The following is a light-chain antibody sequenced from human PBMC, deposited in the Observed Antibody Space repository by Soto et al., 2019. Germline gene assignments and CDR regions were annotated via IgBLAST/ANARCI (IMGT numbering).Light chain of an antibody. CDR3: QQSYSTPPWT. CDR1: QAISSA. Sequence: GDRVTITCRASQAISSALAWYQQKPGKAPKLLIYAASSLQSGVPSRFSGSGSGTDFTLTISSLQPEDFATYYCQQSYSTPPWTFGQGTKVDIK. CDR2: AAS. J-gene: IGKJ1*01. V-gene: IGKV1-39*01.